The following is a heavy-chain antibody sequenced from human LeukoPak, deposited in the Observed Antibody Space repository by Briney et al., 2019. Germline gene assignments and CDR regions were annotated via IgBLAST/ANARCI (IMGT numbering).Heavy chain of an antibody. CDR1: GASISNDIDY. Sequence: SETLSLTCTVSGASISNDIDYWGWIRQPPGKGLEWDGNIYKSGGTYYNPSLRSRVAISVETSKNQFSLKLSSVTAADTAVYYCPRRTSGYVQFGYFDYWGQGILVTVSS. J-gene: IGHJ4*02. D-gene: IGHD3-22*01. CDR2: IYKSGGT. V-gene: IGHV4-39*01. CDR3: PRRTSGYVQFGYFDY.